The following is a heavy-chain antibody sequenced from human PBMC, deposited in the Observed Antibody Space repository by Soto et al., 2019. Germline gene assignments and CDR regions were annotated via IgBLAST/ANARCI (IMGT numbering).Heavy chain of an antibody. CDR1: GFTFSSYA. J-gene: IGHJ4*02. Sequence: EVQLLESGGGLVQPGGSLRLSCAASGFTFSSYAMSWVLPAPGKGLEWVSAISGSGGSTYYADSVKGRFTISRDHSKNTLYLHRNSLRAEDTDVDDCAIDRRDDRSGLFDYWGQGPLVTVSS. V-gene: IGHV3-23*01. CDR2: ISGSGGST. D-gene: IGHD3-22*01. CDR3: AIDRRDDRSGLFDY.